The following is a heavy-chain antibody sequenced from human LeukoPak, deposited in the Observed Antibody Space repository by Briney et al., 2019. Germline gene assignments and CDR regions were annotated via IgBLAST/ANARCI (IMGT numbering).Heavy chain of an antibody. CDR3: ARGFYFSMTELYYLDL. J-gene: IGHJ2*01. D-gene: IGHD2-8*01. V-gene: IGHV3-7*04. Sequence: GGSLRLSCAVSGLNFRGFWMSWVRQAPGKGLEWVANIKQDETEKFYVDSVKGRFTISRDNAKNSLYLQMNSLRVEDSAVYYCARGFYFSMTELYYLDLWGRGTLVTVSS. CDR2: IKQDETEK. CDR1: GLNFRGFW.